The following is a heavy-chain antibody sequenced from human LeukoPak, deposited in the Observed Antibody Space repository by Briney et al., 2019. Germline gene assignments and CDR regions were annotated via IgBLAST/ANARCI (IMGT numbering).Heavy chain of an antibody. CDR3: EKDRVGRWLQSTRPFVDY. CDR1: GFTFSSYG. Sequence: GGSLRLSCAASGFTFSSYGIHWVRQAPGKGLEWVAFIRYDGSTKYYADSVKGRFTISRDNSKNTLYLKMNSLSAEDTAVFYCEKDRVGRWLQSTRPFVDYWGQGPLVTVSS. D-gene: IGHD5-24*01. V-gene: IGHV3-30*02. J-gene: IGHJ4*02. CDR2: IRYDGSTK.